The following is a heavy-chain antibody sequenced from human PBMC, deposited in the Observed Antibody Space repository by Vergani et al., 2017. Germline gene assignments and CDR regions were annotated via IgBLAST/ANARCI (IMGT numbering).Heavy chain of an antibody. D-gene: IGHD4-23*01. CDR3: ARDNKQLRPRAFDL. Sequence: QVQLQELGPGLVKPSQTLSPTCTVPGASINNDFYYWHWIRQPAGKGLEWIGRIYVSGITDYNSSLQSRVSMSVDTSKNQFSLTLTSVTAADTAVYYCARDNKQLRPRAFDLWGRGTMVTVSS. CDR2: IYVSGIT. J-gene: IGHJ3*01. CDR1: GASINNDFYY. V-gene: IGHV4-61*02.